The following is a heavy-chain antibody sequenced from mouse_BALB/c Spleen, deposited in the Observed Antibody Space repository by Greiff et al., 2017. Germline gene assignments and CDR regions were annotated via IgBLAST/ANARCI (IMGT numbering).Heavy chain of an antibody. CDR3: ARGGNPMDY. CDR1: GFTFSSYT. Sequence: DVKLVESGGGLVQPGGSLKLSCAASGFTFSSYTMSWVRQTPEKRLEWVAYISNGGGSTYYPDTVKGRFTISRDNAKNTLYLQMSSLKSEDTAMYYCARGGNPMDYWGQGTSVTVSS. D-gene: IGHD6-1*01. CDR2: ISNGGGST. V-gene: IGHV5-12-2*01. J-gene: IGHJ4*01.